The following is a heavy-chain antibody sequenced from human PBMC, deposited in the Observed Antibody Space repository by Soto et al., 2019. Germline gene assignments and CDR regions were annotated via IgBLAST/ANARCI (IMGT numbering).Heavy chain of an antibody. CDR1: GYTFTGYY. D-gene: IGHD1-7*01. CDR2: INPNSGGT. Sequence: ASVKVSCKASGYTFTGYYMHWVRQAPGQGLEWMGWINPNSGGTNYAQKFQGWVTMTRDTSISTAYMELSRLRSDDTAVYYCARQLWITGTTSPPYYYYYYMDVWGKGTTVTVSS. J-gene: IGHJ6*03. CDR3: ARQLWITGTTSPPYYYYYYMDV. V-gene: IGHV1-2*04.